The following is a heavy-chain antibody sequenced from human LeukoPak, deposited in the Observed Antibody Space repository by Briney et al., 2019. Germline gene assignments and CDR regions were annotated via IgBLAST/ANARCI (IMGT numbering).Heavy chain of an antibody. CDR2: VSASGGTT. J-gene: IGHJ4*02. D-gene: IGHD2-15*01. CDR3: AKEDGVDGDYNDY. Sequence: GGSLRLSCAASGFTFSSYAMSWVRQAPGKGLEWVSAVSASGGTTYNADSVKGRFTVSRDNSKNTPYLQMSSLRVEDTAVYYCAKEDGVDGDYNDYWGQGTLVTVSS. V-gene: IGHV3-23*01. CDR1: GFTFSSYA.